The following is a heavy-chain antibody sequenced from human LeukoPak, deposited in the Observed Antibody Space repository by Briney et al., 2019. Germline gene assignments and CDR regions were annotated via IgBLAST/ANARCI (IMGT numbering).Heavy chain of an antibody. J-gene: IGHJ6*03. V-gene: IGHV4-59*01. CDR2: IYYSGST. D-gene: IGHD3-3*01. Sequence: SETLSLTCTVSGGSISSYYWSWIRQPPGKGLEWIGYIYYSGSTNYNPSLKSRVTISVDTSKNQFSLKLSSVTAADTAVYYCARAVLNYDFWSGHQPGPYYMDVWGKGTTVTVSS. CDR1: GGSISSYY. CDR3: ARAVLNYDFWSGHQPGPYYMDV.